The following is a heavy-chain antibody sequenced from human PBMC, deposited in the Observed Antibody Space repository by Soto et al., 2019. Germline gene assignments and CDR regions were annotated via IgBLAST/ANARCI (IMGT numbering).Heavy chain of an antibody. D-gene: IGHD3-10*01. CDR2: ISSSSSYI. V-gene: IGHV3-21*01. CDR3: AREVPKNYYGSGSPPGYFDY. CDR1: GFTFSSYS. Sequence: GSLSLSCAASGFTFSSYSMNWVRQAPGKGLEWVSSISSSSSYIYYADSVKGRFTISRDNAKNSLYLQMNSLRAEDTAVYYCAREVPKNYYGSGSPPGYFDYWGQGTLVTVSS. J-gene: IGHJ4*02.